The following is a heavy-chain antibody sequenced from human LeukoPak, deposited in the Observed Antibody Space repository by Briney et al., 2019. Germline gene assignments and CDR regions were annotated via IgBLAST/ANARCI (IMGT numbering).Heavy chain of an antibody. CDR3: AKDLVVGASV. Sequence: GGSLRLSCAASGFTFSNAWMSWVRQAPGKGLEWVSAISGSGGSTYYADSVKGRFTISRDNSKNTLYLQMNSLRAEDTAVYYCAKDLVVGASVWGQGTLVTVSS. J-gene: IGHJ4*02. V-gene: IGHV3-23*01. CDR1: GFTFSNAW. CDR2: ISGSGGST. D-gene: IGHD1-26*01.